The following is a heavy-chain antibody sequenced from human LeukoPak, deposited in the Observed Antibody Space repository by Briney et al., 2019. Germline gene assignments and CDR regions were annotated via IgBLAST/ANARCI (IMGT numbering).Heavy chain of an antibody. J-gene: IGHJ3*02. CDR2: ISVYNGNT. Sequence: GASVKVSCKASGYIFITYGIGWVRQAPGQGLEWMGWISVYNGNTNYAQKLQGRVTMTTDTSTSTAYMELRSLRSDDTAVYYCARFQRFGPNAFDIWGQGTMVTVSS. CDR3: ARFQRFGPNAFDI. D-gene: IGHD3-10*01. V-gene: IGHV1-18*01. CDR1: GYIFITYG.